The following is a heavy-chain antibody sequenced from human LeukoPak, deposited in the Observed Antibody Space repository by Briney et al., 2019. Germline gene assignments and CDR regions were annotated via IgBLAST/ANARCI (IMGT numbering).Heavy chain of an antibody. V-gene: IGHV3-21*01. CDR2: ISGSGVIT. CDR1: GFTFSSHG. D-gene: IGHD1-7*01. J-gene: IGHJ3*02. Sequence: PGGSLRLSCAASGFTFSSHGMNWVRQAPGKGLEWVSGISGSGVITYYADSVKGRFTISRDNAKNSLYLQMNSLRAEDTAVYYCASPLSTGTTDDAFDIWGQGTMVTVSS. CDR3: ASPLSTGTTDDAFDI.